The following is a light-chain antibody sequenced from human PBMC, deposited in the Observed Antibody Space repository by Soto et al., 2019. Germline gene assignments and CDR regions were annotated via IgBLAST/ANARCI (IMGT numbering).Light chain of an antibody. CDR3: QQRFSTPIT. Sequence: DIQMTQSPSSLSASVGARVTITCRSSQSISYYVNWYQQQPGKAPTLLISAASSLRGGVPSRFSGSGSGTDCTLTISSLQPEDFTTYYCQQRFSTPITFGPGTRLDIK. J-gene: IGKJ5*01. CDR1: QSISYY. CDR2: AAS. V-gene: IGKV1-39*01.